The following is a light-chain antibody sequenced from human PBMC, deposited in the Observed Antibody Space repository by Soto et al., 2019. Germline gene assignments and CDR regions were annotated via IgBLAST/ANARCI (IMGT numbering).Light chain of an antibody. CDR1: QSLLGTDGTTY. CDR3: MQSIQLPFT. CDR2: EVS. V-gene: IGKV2D-29*02. J-gene: IGKJ3*01. Sequence: DVVMTQSPLSLSVTPGQPASMSCKSSQSLLGTDGTTYLYWFVQKPGQSPQLLMYEVSSRFSGVPDRISGSGSGTDFTLQISRVEAEDVGIYYCMQSIQLPFTFGPGTKVDIK.